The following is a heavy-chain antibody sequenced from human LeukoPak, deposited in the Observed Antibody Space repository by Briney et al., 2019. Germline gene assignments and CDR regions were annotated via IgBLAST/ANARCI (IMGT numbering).Heavy chain of an antibody. CDR1: GGSISSGGYS. CDR2: IYHSGST. V-gene: IGHV4-30-2*01. J-gene: IGHJ3*02. CDR3: ASLYCSSTSCYAGRDAFDI. Sequence: SETLSLTCAVSGGSISSGGYSWRWIRQPPGEGLEWIVYIYHSGSTYYNPSLKSRVTISVDRSKKQFSLKLSSVTAADTAVYYCASLYCSSTSCYAGRDAFDIWGQGTMVTVSS. D-gene: IGHD2-2*01.